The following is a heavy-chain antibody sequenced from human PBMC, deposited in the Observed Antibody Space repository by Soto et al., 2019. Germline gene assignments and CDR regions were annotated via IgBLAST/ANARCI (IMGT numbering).Heavy chain of an antibody. Sequence: ASVKVSCKASGGTFSSYTISWVRQAPGQGLEWMGRIIPILGIANYAQKFQGRVTITADKSTSTAYMELSSLRSEDTAVYYCAREGAPDIVVVPYMDVWGKGTTVTVSS. CDR1: GGTFSSYT. V-gene: IGHV1-69*04. D-gene: IGHD2-2*01. J-gene: IGHJ6*03. CDR2: IIPILGIA. CDR3: AREGAPDIVVVPYMDV.